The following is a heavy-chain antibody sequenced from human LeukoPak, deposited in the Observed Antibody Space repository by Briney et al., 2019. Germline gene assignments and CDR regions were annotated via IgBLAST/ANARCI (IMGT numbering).Heavy chain of an antibody. J-gene: IGHJ6*03. Sequence: PSETLSLTCAVYGGSFSGYYWSWIRQPPGKGLEWIGEINHSGSTNYNPSLKSRVTISVDTSKNQFSLKLSSVTAADTAVYYCARVGPAGLEWLLSHYYYYYYMDVWGKGTTVTVSS. V-gene: IGHV4-34*01. CDR2: INHSGST. D-gene: IGHD3-3*01. CDR3: ARVGPAGLEWLLSHYYYYYYMDV. CDR1: GGSFSGYY.